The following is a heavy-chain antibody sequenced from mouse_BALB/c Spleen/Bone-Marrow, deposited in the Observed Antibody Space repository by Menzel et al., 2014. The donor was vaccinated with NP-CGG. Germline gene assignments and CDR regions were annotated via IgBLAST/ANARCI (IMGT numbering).Heavy chain of an antibody. V-gene: IGHV5-6-3*01. CDR1: GFTFSSYG. J-gene: IGHJ2*01. Sequence: EVQVVESGGGLVQPGGSLKLSCAASGFTFSSYGMSWVRQAPDKRLELVASINSNGGSTYYPDSVKGRFTISRDNAKNTLSLQMRSLKSEDTAMYYCARGNYGNYVDYFDYWGQGTTLTVSS. CDR3: ARGNYGNYVDYFDY. CDR2: INSNGGST. D-gene: IGHD2-1*01.